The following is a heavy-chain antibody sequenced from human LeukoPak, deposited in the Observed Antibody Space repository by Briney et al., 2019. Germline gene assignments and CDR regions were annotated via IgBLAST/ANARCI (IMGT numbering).Heavy chain of an antibody. CDR1: GFTFSSYS. CDR2: ISSSSSTI. V-gene: IGHV3-48*01. J-gene: IGHJ4*02. D-gene: IGHD1-26*01. Sequence: GGSLRLSCAASGFTFSSYSMNWVRQAPGKGLEWVSYISSSSSTIYYADSVKGRFTISRDNAKNSLYLQMDSLRVEDTAVYYCARDQGGGTSYWGQGTLVTVSS. CDR3: ARDQGGGTSY.